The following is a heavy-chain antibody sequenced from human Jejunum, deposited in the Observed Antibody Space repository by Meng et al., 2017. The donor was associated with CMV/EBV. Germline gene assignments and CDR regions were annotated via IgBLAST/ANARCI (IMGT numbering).Heavy chain of an antibody. J-gene: IGHJ4*02. CDR3: APGFRSWSGSYSS. CDR1: GAPFSGY. CDR2: ITHSGST. D-gene: IGHD1-26*01. Sequence: GPLQQWGAGLLKPSVTLSLTCGVYGAPFSGYWSWVRQPPGKGLEWIGEITHSGSTNYNVSLKSRVTISIDTSKNQFSLKLSSVTATDTAVYYCAPGFRSWSGSYSSWGQGTLVTVSS. V-gene: IGHV4-34*01.